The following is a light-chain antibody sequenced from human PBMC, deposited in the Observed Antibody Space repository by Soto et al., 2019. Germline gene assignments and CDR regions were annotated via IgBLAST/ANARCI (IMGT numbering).Light chain of an antibody. CDR3: QQRSKWPVT. CDR2: DAT. V-gene: IGKV3-11*01. CDR1: QSVTSY. Sequence: EIVLTQSPATLSLSPGERATLSCRASQSVTSYLAWYQQKPGQAPRLLIYDATSRATGIPARFSVSGSGTDFTLTISSLEPEDFAVYYCQQRSKWPVTFGGGTKVEIK. J-gene: IGKJ4*01.